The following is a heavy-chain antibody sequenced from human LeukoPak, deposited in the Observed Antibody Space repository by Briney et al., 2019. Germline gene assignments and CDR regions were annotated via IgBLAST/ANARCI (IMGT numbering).Heavy chain of an antibody. D-gene: IGHD3-10*01. J-gene: IGHJ4*02. CDR3: AKLPHYYGSGSSLGDY. CDR2: ISGSGGST. V-gene: IGHV3-23*01. Sequence: GGSLRLSCAASGFTFSSYAMSWVRQAPGKGLEWVSAISGSGGSTYYADSVKGRFTISRDNSKNPLYLQMNSLRAEDTAVYYCAKLPHYYGSGSSLGDYWGQGTLVTVSS. CDR1: GFTFSSYA.